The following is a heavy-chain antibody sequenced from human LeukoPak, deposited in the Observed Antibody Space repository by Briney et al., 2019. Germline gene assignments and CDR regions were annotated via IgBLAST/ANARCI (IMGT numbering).Heavy chain of an antibody. V-gene: IGHV4-39*07. CDR2: VYLDGGT. Sequence: SATLSLTCSVSGGSVTTGTYHWAWIRPPPGKGLEWIGSVYLDGGTHYNRSLQSRVAISVDTSKNQYSLRLSSVTAADTAVYYCARDHYYDGRGRFDPWGQGILVTVSS. CDR1: GGSVTTGTYH. J-gene: IGHJ5*02. CDR3: ARDHYYDGRGRFDP. D-gene: IGHD3-16*01.